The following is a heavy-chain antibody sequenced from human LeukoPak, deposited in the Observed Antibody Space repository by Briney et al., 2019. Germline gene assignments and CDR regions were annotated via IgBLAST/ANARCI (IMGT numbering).Heavy chain of an antibody. CDR3: AKSGYDYNWYYYYYMGV. V-gene: IGHV3-9*01. D-gene: IGHD5-12*01. CDR2: ISWNSGSI. Sequence: GGSLRLSCAASGFTFDDYAMHWVRQAPGKGLEWVSGISWNSGSIGYADSVKGRFTISRDNAKNSLYLQMNSLRAEDTALYYCAKSGYDYNWYYYYYMGVWGKGTTVTISS. J-gene: IGHJ6*03. CDR1: GFTFDDYA.